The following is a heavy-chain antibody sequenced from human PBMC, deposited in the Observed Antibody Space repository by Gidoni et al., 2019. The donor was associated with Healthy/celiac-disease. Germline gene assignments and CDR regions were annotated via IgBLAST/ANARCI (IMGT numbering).Heavy chain of an antibody. CDR3: AKDLRYSSSCHDY. J-gene: IGHJ4*02. CDR1: GVTFSSYA. D-gene: IGHD6-13*01. Sequence: EVQLLESGGGLVPPGGSLRLSFAASGVTFSSYAMSWVRQAPGKGLEWVSAISGSGGSTYYADSVKGRFTISRDNSKNTLYLQMNSLRAEDTAVYYCAKDLRYSSSCHDYWGQGTLVTVSS. V-gene: IGHV3-23*01. CDR2: ISGSGGST.